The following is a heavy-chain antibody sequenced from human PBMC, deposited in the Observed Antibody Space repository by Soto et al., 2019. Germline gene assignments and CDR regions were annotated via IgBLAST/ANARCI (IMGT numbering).Heavy chain of an antibody. CDR3: ARDRGDGYNNI. D-gene: IGHD5-12*01. CDR1: GGTFSSYT. J-gene: IGHJ3*02. Sequence: GASVKVSCKASGGTFSSYTISWVRQAPGQGLEWIGRIIPILGIANYAQKFQGRVTITADKSTSTAYMELSSLRSEDTAVYYCARDRGDGYNNIWGQGTMVTVSS. CDR2: IIPILGIA. V-gene: IGHV1-69*04.